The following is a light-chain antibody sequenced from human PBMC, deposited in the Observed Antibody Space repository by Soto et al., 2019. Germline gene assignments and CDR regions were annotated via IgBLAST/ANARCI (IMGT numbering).Light chain of an antibody. J-gene: IGKJ1*01. CDR2: GTS. Sequence: EIVLTQSPGTLSLSPGERATLSCRASQSLYRNFVAWYQQKPGQAPRLLIFGTSTRATDIPDRFSGSGSGTDFTLTISRLEPEDFAVYFCQQYDSSPRTFGQGTKVDIK. CDR1: QSLYRNF. CDR3: QQYDSSPRT. V-gene: IGKV3-20*01.